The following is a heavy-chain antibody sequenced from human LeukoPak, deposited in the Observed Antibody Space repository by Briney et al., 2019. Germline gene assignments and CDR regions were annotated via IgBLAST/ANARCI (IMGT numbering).Heavy chain of an antibody. CDR1: GGSISSGDYY. CDR2: IYYSGST. Sequence: SETLSLTCTVSGGSISSGDYYWSWIRQPPGKGLEWIGYIYYSGSTYYNPSLKSRVTISVDTSKNQFSLKLSSVTAADTAVYYRATLGDYYYYGMDVWGQGTTVTVSS. V-gene: IGHV4-30-4*01. D-gene: IGHD7-27*01. J-gene: IGHJ6*02. CDR3: ATLGDYYYYGMDV.